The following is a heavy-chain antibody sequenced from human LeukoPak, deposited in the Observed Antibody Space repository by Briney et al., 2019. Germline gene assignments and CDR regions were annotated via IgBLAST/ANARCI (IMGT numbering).Heavy chain of an antibody. Sequence: ASVKVSCKASGHTFTSYDINWVRQATGQGLEWMGWMNPNSGNTGYAQKFQGRVTITRNTSISTAYMELSSLRSEDTAVYYCARGLQVRYSSGWYGRLYYMDVWGKGTTVTVSS. D-gene: IGHD6-19*01. CDR1: GHTFTSYD. CDR3: ARGLQVRYSSGWYGRLYYMDV. CDR2: MNPNSGNT. J-gene: IGHJ6*03. V-gene: IGHV1-8*03.